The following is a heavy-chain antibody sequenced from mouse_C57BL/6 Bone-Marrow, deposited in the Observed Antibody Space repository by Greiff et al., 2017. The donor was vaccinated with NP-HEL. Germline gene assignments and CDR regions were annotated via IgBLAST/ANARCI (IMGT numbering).Heavy chain of an antibody. J-gene: IGHJ2*01. CDR3: TTGDGGNYFDY. V-gene: IGHV14-4*01. CDR1: GFNIKDDY. Sequence: VQLQQSGAELVRPGASVKLSCTASGFNIKDDYMHWVKQRPEQGLEWIGWIDPENGDTEYASKFQGKATITADTSSNTAYLQLSSLTSEDTAVYYCTTGDGGNYFDYWGQGTTLTVSS. CDR2: IDPENGDT.